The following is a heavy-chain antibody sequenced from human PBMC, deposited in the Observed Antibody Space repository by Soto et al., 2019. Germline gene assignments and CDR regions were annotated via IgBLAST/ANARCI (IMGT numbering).Heavy chain of an antibody. CDR1: SGSISSSNW. Sequence: SETLSLTCAVSSGSISSSNWWSWVRQPPGKGLEWIGEIYHSGSTNYNPSLKSRVTISVDKSKNQFSLKLSSVTAADTAVYYCASGDLYIAAAGRGGYFDYWGQGTLVTVSS. D-gene: IGHD6-13*01. CDR2: IYHSGST. V-gene: IGHV4-4*02. J-gene: IGHJ4*03. CDR3: ASGDLYIAAAGRGGYFDY.